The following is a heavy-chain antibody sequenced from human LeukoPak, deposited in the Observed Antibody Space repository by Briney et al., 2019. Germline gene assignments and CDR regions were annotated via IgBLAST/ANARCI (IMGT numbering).Heavy chain of an antibody. CDR2: INPNSGGT. D-gene: IGHD2-15*01. V-gene: IGHV1-2*06. J-gene: IGHJ6*03. CDR1: GYTFTGYY. CDR3: ARLSLGYCSGGSCYAYYMDV. Sequence: ASVKVSCKASGYTFTGYYMHWVRQAPGQGLEWMGRINPNSGGTNYAQKFQGRVTMTRDTSISTAYMKLSRLRSDDTAVYYCARLSLGYCSGGSCYAYYMDVWGKGTTVTVSS.